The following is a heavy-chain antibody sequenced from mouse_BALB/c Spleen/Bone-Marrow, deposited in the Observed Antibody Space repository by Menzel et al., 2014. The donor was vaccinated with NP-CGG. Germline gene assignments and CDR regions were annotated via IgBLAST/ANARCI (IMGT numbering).Heavy chain of an antibody. Sequence: EVMLVESGGGLVQPGGSLRLSCAPSGFTFTDYYMSWVRQPPGKALEWLGFIRNKANGYTTEYSASVKGRFTISRDNSQGILYLQMNTLRAEDSATYYCARDDYYAMDYWGQGTSVTVSS. CDR1: GFTFTDYY. CDR3: ARDDYYAMDY. V-gene: IGHV7-3*02. J-gene: IGHJ4*01. CDR2: IRNKANGYTT.